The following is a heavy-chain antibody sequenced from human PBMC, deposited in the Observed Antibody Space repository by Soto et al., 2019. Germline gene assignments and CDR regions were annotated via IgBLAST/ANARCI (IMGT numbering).Heavy chain of an antibody. CDR2: IYYSGST. D-gene: IGHD1-7*01. J-gene: IGHJ4*02. CDR1: GGSISSGGYY. V-gene: IGHV4-31*03. Sequence: SETLSLTCTVSGGSISSGGYYWSWIRQHPGKGLEWIGYIYYSGSTYYNPSLKSRVTISVDTSKNQFSLKLSSVTAADTAVYYCARGSTTNPDYWGQGTLVTVSS. CDR3: ARGSTTNPDY.